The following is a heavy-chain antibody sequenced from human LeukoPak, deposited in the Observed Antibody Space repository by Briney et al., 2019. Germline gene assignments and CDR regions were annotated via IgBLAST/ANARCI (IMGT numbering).Heavy chain of an antibody. CDR3: ARIPMTTVTSTDY. V-gene: IGHV4-59*01. Sequence: KTSETLSLTCTVSGGSISSYYWSWIRQPPGKGLEWIGYIYYSGSTNYNPSLKSRVTISVDTSKNQFSLKLSSVTAADTAVYYCARIPMTTVTSTDYWGQGTLVTVSS. J-gene: IGHJ4*02. CDR1: GGSISSYY. D-gene: IGHD4-11*01. CDR2: IYYSGST.